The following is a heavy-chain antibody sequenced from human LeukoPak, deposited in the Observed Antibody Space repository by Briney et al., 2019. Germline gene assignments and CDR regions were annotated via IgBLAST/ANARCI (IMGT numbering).Heavy chain of an antibody. V-gene: IGHV3-72*01. Sequence: GGSLRLSCAASGFTFSSYAMSWVRQAPGKGLEWVGRTRKTTNSYTTQYAASVKGRFIISTDDSKNSLYLQMDSLRTEDTAVYYCARARVGDGYNENWGQGTLVTVSS. D-gene: IGHD5-24*01. CDR2: TRKTTNSYTT. J-gene: IGHJ4*02. CDR3: ARARVGDGYNEN. CDR1: GFTFSSYA.